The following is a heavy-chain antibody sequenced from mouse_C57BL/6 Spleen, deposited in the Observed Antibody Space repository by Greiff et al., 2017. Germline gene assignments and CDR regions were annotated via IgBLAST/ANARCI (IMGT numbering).Heavy chain of an antibody. CDR1: GFTFSDYG. CDR3: ARLHYYGSSQTMDY. V-gene: IGHV5-17*01. Sequence: EVHLVESGGGLVKPGGSLKLSCAASGFTFSDYGMHWVRQAPEKGLEWVAYISSGSSTIYYADTVKGRFTISRDNAKNTLFLQMTSLRSEDTAMYYCARLHYYGSSQTMDYWGQGTSVTVSS. J-gene: IGHJ4*01. CDR2: ISSGSSTI. D-gene: IGHD1-1*01.